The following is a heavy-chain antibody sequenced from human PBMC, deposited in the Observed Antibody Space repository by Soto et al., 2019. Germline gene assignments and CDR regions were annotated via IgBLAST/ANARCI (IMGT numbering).Heavy chain of an antibody. V-gene: IGHV3-30-3*01. D-gene: IGHD2-15*01. CDR1: GFTFSSYA. CDR2: ISYDGSNK. CDR3: ARVESEGYCSGGSCLHFDY. J-gene: IGHJ4*02. Sequence: HPGGSLRLSCAASGFTFSSYAMHWVRQAPGKGLEWVAVISYDGSNKYYADSVKGRFTISRDNSKNTLYLQMNSLRAEDTAVYYCARVESEGYCSGGSCLHFDYWGQGTLVTVSS.